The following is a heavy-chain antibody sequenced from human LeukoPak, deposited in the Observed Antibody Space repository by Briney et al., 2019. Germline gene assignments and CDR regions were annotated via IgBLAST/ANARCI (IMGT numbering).Heavy chain of an antibody. CDR1: GGTFSSYA. CDR2: IIPIIGTA. D-gene: IGHD3-3*01. V-gene: IGHV1-69*13. Sequence: SVKVSCKASGGTFSSYAISWVRQAPGQGLEWMGGIIPIIGTANYAQKFQGRVTITADESTSTAYMELSSLRSEDTAVYYCARDRLRFLQWTPPNAFDIWGQGTMVTVSS. J-gene: IGHJ3*02. CDR3: ARDRLRFLQWTPPNAFDI.